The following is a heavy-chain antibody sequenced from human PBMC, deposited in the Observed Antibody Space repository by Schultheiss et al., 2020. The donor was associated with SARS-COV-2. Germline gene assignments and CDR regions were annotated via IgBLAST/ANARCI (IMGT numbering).Heavy chain of an antibody. D-gene: IGHD2-2*01. J-gene: IGHJ6*03. CDR1: GGSISSYY. V-gene: IGHV4-59*12. Sequence: SETLSLTCTVSGGSISSYYWSWIRQPPGKGLEWIGYIYYSGSTNYNPSLKSRVTISVDTSKNQFSLKLSSVTAADTAVYYCARGYCSSTSCYSRGGRPRHYYYMDVWGKGTTVTVSS. CDR2: IYYSGST. CDR3: ARGYCSSTSCYSRGGRPRHYYYMDV.